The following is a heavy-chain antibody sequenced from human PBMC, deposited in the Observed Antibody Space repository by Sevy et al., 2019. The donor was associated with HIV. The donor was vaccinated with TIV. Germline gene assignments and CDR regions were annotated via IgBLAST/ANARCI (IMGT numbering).Heavy chain of an antibody. CDR3: AKGYCSGGTCPRDYYYYGMDV. Sequence: GGFLRLSCAPSGFTFSTYAMNCVRQAPGKGLEWVSSIGGSGRYTYYADSVEGRFTISRDNSKNMLYLQMNSLRVADTAVYYCAKGYCSGGTCPRDYYYYGMDVWGQGTTVTVSS. CDR2: IGGSGRYT. D-gene: IGHD2-15*01. J-gene: IGHJ6*02. CDR1: GFTFSTYA. V-gene: IGHV3-23*01.